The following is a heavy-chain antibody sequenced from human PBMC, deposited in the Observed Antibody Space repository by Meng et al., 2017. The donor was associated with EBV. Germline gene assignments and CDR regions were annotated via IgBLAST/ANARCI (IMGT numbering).Heavy chain of an antibody. J-gene: IGHJ4*02. V-gene: IGHV1-69*01. CDR1: GGPFRYYA. Sequence: VPVVEAADEVKNPGASVKASCTPYGGPFRYYAISWVRQAPGKGLEWLGGFLPRLGAPNYAQKFHGRVKITADESTSTHYMDLSSLRSEDTAIYYCASESGRGYTPDYWGQGTLVTVSS. CDR2: FLPRLGAP. D-gene: IGHD3-10*01. CDR3: ASESGRGYTPDY.